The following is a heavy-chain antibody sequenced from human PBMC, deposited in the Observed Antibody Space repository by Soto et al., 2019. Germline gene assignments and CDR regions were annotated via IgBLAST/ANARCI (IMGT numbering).Heavy chain of an antibody. CDR2: IYHSGST. J-gene: IGHJ5*01. CDR3: GSMRGGYDSRGYDS. CDR1: GGSISRGGYS. D-gene: IGHD3-22*01. Sequence: QLQLQESGSGLVKPSQTLSLTCAVSGGSISRGGYSWSWIRQPPGKGLEWIGYIYHSGSTYYNPSLKSRVPKAGNRSKNKLSLKLSSVTAAAQAVYYCGSMRGGYDSRGYDSWGQGTLVTVSS. V-gene: IGHV4-30-2*01.